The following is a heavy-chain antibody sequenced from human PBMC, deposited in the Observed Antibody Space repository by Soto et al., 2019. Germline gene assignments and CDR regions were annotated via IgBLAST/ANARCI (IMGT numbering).Heavy chain of an antibody. CDR2: IIPIFGTA. V-gene: IGHV1-69*13. Sequence: SPLRAACRPSGGNFSSQAMRYARKAPGQGLEWMGGIIPIFGTANCAQKFQGRVTITADESTSTAYMELSSLRSEDTAVYYCARAWSIAVAARTYNWFDPWGQGTPVTV. CDR3: ARAWSIAVAARTYNWFDP. J-gene: IGHJ5*02. CDR1: GGNFSSQA. D-gene: IGHD6-19*01.